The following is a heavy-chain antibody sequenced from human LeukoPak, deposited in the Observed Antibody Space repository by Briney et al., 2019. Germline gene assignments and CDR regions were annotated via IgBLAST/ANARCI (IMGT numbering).Heavy chain of an antibody. V-gene: IGHV4-59*01. Sequence: PETLSLTCTVSGGSISSYYWSWIRQPPGKGLEYIGYIYYSGSTNNNPSLQSRATISVDTSKNQFSLKLSSVTTADTAVYYCARMYRSSPYYFDYWGQGTLVTVSS. CDR1: GGSISSYY. J-gene: IGHJ4*02. CDR2: IYYSGST. CDR3: ARMYRSSPYYFDY. D-gene: IGHD6-6*01.